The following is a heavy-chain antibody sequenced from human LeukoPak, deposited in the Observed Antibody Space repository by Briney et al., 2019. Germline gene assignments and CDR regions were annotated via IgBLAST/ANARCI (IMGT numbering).Heavy chain of an antibody. CDR3: ASAKSYSSGWYLFDY. D-gene: IGHD6-19*01. CDR2: IYHSGNT. Sequence: SETLSLTCAVYGGSFSGYYWSWIRQSPGKGLEWIGEIYHSGNTNYNPSLKSRVTISVDKSKNQFSLKLSSVTAADTAIYYCASAKSYSSGWYLFDYWGQGTPVTVSS. CDR1: GGSFSGYY. J-gene: IGHJ4*02. V-gene: IGHV4-34*01.